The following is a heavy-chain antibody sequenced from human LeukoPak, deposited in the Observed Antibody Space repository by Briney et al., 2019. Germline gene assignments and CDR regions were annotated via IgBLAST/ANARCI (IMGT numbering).Heavy chain of an antibody. J-gene: IGHJ4*02. Sequence: GRSLRLSCAASGFTFSSYAMHWVRQAPGKGLEWVAVISYDGSNKYYADSVKGRFTISRDNSKNTLYLQMNSLRAEDTAVYYCARVLDYYVSSGYFDYWGQGTLVTVSS. V-gene: IGHV3-30-3*01. CDR3: ARVLDYYVSSGYFDY. CDR2: ISYDGSNK. D-gene: IGHD3-22*01. CDR1: GFTFSSYA.